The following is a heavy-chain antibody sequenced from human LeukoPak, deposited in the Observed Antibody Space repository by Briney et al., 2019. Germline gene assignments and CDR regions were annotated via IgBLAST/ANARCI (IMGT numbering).Heavy chain of an antibody. J-gene: IGHJ3*02. D-gene: IGHD6-13*01. CDR1: GGSISSYY. V-gene: IGHV4-59*12. Sequence: SETLSLTCTVSGGSISSYYWSWIRQPPGKGLEWIGYIYYSGSTNYNPSLKSRVTISVDTSKNQFPLKFNFVTAADTAVYYCAASIAAAGRLGVFDIWGQGTMVTVSS. CDR2: IYYSGST. CDR3: AASIAAAGRLGVFDI.